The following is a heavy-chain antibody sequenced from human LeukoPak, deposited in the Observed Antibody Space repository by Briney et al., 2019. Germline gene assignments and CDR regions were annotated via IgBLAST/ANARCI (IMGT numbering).Heavy chain of an antibody. D-gene: IGHD3-16*01. CDR1: GGSISSSSYC. V-gene: IGHV4-39*07. CDR3: ARVMTYYFYGMDV. J-gene: IGHJ6*02. CDR2: IYYSGST. Sequence: PSETLSLTCSVSGGSISSSSYCWGWIRQPPGKGLEWIGTIYYSGSTYYNPSLKSRVTISVDTSKNQLSLKLSSVTAADTAVYYCARVMTYYFYGMDVWGQGTTVTVSS.